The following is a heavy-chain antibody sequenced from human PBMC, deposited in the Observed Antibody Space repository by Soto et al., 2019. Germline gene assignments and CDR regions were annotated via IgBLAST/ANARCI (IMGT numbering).Heavy chain of an antibody. CDR1: GYTFSSNS. J-gene: IGHJ4*02. CDR2: ITPFNGDT. CDR3: ARVRVVVGATIDS. D-gene: IGHD2-15*01. V-gene: IGHV1-18*04. Sequence: QVQLVQSGSEVKKPGASVKVSCKVSGYTFSSNSIHWVRQAPGQGLEWMGWITPFNGDTSYAQKFQGRVTMTTDTSTSTVFMELRSLRFDDTAVYYCARVRVVVGATIDSWGQGTLVTVSS.